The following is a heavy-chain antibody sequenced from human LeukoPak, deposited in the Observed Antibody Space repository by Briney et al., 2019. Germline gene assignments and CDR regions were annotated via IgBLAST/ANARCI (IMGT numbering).Heavy chain of an antibody. CDR2: VNPNSGGT. CDR3: ARGVETGYFDY. V-gene: IGHV1-2*02. J-gene: IGHJ4*02. D-gene: IGHD5-24*01. CDR1: GYTFTDYY. Sequence: GASVKVSCKASGYTFTDYYIHWVRQAPGQGLEWMGWVNPNSGGTNYAQTFQGRVTMTGDTSFTTAYMELSRLRSDDTAVYYCARGVETGYFDYWGQGTLVTVSS.